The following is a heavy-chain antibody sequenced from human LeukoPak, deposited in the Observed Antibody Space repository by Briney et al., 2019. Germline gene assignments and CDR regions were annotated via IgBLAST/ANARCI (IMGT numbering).Heavy chain of an antibody. Sequence: GGSLRLSCAASGFTFSAYWMSWVRQAPGKGLEWVANIKQDGSDKYYVDSVKGRFTISRDNAKNSLYLQMNRLRAEDTAVYYCARKTVVGSSFDYWGQGTPVTVSS. CDR3: ARKTVVGSSFDY. CDR2: IKQDGSDK. J-gene: IGHJ4*02. D-gene: IGHD4-23*01. CDR1: GFTFSAYW. V-gene: IGHV3-7*03.